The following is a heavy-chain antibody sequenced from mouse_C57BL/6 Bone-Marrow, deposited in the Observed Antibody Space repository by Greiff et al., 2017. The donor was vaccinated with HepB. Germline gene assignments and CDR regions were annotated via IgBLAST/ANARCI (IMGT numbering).Heavy chain of an antibody. Sequence: VQRVESGGGLVKPGGSLKLSCAASGFTFSSYAMSWVRQTPEKRLEWVATISDGGSYTYYPDNVKGRFTISRDNAKNNLYLQMSHLKSEDTAMYYCARKGYCKGYYFDYWGQGTTLTGSS. CDR2: ISDGGSYT. D-gene: IGHD2-14*01. CDR3: ARKGYCKGYYFDY. V-gene: IGHV5-4*01. J-gene: IGHJ2*01. CDR1: GFTFSSYA.